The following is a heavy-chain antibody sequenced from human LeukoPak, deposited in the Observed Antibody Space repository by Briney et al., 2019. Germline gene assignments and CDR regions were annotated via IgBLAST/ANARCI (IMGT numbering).Heavy chain of an antibody. CDR2: INDKADTT. J-gene: IGHJ4*02. V-gene: IGHV3-23*01. CDR1: TFSSTRFA. CDR3: AIPGPLTGTYAFDY. D-gene: IGHD1-26*01. Sequence: GGSLRLSCVASTFSSTRFAMSWVRQAPGKGLEWVSTINDKADTTYYTDSVKGRFIISRDNPRKTLFLQMDSLRADDTAVYYCAIPGPLTGTYAFDYWGLGTRVTVSS.